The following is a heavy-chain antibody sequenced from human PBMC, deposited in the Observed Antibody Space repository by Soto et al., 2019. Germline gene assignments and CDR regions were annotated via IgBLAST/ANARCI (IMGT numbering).Heavy chain of an antibody. V-gene: IGHV3-73*01. CDR1: GFTFCSSA. D-gene: IGHD3-9*01. Sequence: PGGSLIISCAASGFTFCSSALQWVRQASGKGLEWLGRIGSKGETYATAYAASVKGRFTISRDDSKNTAYLQMNSLESEDTAVYYCSRDDSDWFFNWGRGTLVTVSS. CDR3: SRDDSDWFFN. J-gene: IGHJ4*02. CDR2: IGSKGETYAT.